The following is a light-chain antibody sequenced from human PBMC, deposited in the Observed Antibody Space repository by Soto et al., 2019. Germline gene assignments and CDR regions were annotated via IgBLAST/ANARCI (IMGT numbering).Light chain of an antibody. Sequence: EILFTQSPGTLSLSPGERATLSWRASQSVCNNYLAWYQPKPGKAPRLLIYGASNRATGIPDRLSGSGSGTDFTLAIRRLEPEDFAVYYCQQYGSSGTFGQGTKVDIK. J-gene: IGKJ1*01. CDR1: QSVCNNY. V-gene: IGKV3-20*01. CDR2: GAS. CDR3: QQYGSSGT.